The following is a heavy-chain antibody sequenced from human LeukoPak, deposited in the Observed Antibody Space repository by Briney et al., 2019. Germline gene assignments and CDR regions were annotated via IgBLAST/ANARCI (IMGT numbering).Heavy chain of an antibody. J-gene: IGHJ4*02. Sequence: SETLSLTCTVSGSSISSYYWSWIRQPPGKGLEWIGYIYYSATTNYNPSLKSRVTISVDTSKSQFSLKLSSVTAADTAVYYCARGSYQLSLDYWGQGTLVTVSS. D-gene: IGHD2-2*01. CDR2: IYYSATT. CDR3: ARGSYQLSLDY. CDR1: GSSISSYY. V-gene: IGHV4-59*01.